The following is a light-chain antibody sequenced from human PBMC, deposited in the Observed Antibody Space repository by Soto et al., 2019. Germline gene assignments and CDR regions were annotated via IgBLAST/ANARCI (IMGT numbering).Light chain of an antibody. CDR1: QSISSW. CDR2: DAS. CDR3: QQYNSYSLT. V-gene: IGKV1-5*01. Sequence: DIQMKQSPSTLSASVGDRVTITCRASQSISSWLAWYQQKPGKAPKLLIYDASSLESGVPSRFSGSGSGTEFTLTISSLQPDDFATYDCQQYNSYSLTFGGWTKVDIK. J-gene: IGKJ4*01.